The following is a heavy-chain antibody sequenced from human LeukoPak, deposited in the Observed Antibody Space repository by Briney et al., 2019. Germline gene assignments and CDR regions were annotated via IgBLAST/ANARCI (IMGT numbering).Heavy chain of an antibody. D-gene: IGHD3-22*01. CDR1: GFTFSSYA. J-gene: IGHJ4*02. CDR3: AKDYEPFYDSSGFFDY. Sequence: GGSLRLSCAASGFTFSSYAMSWVRQAPGKGLEWVSAISGSGGSTYYADSVKGRFTTSRDNPKNTLYLQMNSLRAEDKAVSYCAKDYEPFYDSSGFFDYWGQGTLVTVSS. V-gene: IGHV3-23*01. CDR2: ISGSGGST.